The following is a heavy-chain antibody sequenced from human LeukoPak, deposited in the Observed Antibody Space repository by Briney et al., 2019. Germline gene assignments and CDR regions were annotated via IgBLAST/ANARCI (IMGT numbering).Heavy chain of an antibody. CDR3: ARRGSSSSHFDS. CDR1: RHNFTTYW. V-gene: IGHV5-51*01. CDR2: IYPEDSDA. J-gene: IGHJ4*01. D-gene: IGHD2/OR15-2a*01. Sequence: GESLKISCQGSRHNFTTYWIGWVRQMPGKGVEWMGIIYPEDSDARYSPSFQGHVTISADKSISTAYLQWGSLRASDTATYYCARRGSSSSHFDSWGRGTLVIVSS.